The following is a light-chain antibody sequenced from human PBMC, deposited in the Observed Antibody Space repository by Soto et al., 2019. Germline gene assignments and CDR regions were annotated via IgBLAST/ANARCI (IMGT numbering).Light chain of an antibody. Sequence: EIVMTQSPGTLSLPPGERATLSCRASQSVSSSYLAWYQQKPGQAPRILIYGASSRATGIPDRFSGSESGTDGTFTISRLENEDFSVYDCQQYGSSTITFGQGTRLENK. CDR3: QQYGSSTIT. CDR2: GAS. V-gene: IGKV3-20*01. CDR1: QSVSSSY. J-gene: IGKJ5*01.